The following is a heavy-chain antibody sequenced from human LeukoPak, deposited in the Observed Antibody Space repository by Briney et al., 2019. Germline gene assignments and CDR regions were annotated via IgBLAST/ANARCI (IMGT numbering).Heavy chain of an antibody. J-gene: IGHJ4*02. D-gene: IGHD5-18*01. CDR2: ASGSSNI. V-gene: IGHV3-48*02. CDR3: ARDGLHTAHFDY. CDR1: GFTFSSYT. Sequence: RTGGSLRLSCAASGFTFSSYTMNWVRQAPGKGLEWVSTASGSSNIHYSDSVKGRFTISRDNARNSLYLQMNSLRDEDTAVYYCARDGLHTAHFDYWGQGTLVTVSS.